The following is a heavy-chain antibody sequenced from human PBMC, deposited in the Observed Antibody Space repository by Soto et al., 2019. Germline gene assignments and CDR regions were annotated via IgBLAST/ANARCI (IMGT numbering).Heavy chain of an antibody. CDR3: AKRSSSSTFDY. J-gene: IGHJ4*02. CDR1: GFTFSSYA. D-gene: IGHD6-6*01. CDR2: ISGSDDST. V-gene: IGHV3-23*01. Sequence: EVQLLESGGGLVQPGESLRLSCAASGFTFSSYAMSWVRQAPGKGLEWVSVISGSDDSTYYADSVKGRFTISRDNSKNMLYLHMNSLRAEDPAVYYCAKRSSSSTFDYWGQGTLVTVSS.